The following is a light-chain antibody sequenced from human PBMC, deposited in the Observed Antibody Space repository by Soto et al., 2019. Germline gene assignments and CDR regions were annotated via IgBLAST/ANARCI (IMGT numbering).Light chain of an antibody. V-gene: IGKV3-20*01. CDR3: QQHDRIPGFT. CDR1: QSFRSNY. Sequence: EIVLTQSPGTLSLSPGETATLSCRASQSFRSNYLAWYQQRPGQAPRLLIYAVSSRASGIPDRFSGSVSGTDFTLTISRLEPEDSAVYYCQQHDRIPGFTFGGGTKVEI. CDR2: AVS. J-gene: IGKJ4*01.